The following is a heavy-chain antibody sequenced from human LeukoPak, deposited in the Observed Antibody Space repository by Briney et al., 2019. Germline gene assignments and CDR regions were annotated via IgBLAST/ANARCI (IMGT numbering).Heavy chain of an antibody. CDR2: ISYDGSNK. Sequence: PGGSLRLSCAASGFTFSSYAMHWVRQAPGKGLEWVAVISYDGSNKYYADSVKGRFTISRDNSKNTLYLQMNSLRAEDTAVYYCARPPWVGSRGSWSVMDVWGKGTTVTVSS. J-gene: IGHJ6*04. V-gene: IGHV3-30-3*01. CDR1: GFTFSSYA. CDR3: ARPPWVGSRGSWSVMDV. D-gene: IGHD6-13*01.